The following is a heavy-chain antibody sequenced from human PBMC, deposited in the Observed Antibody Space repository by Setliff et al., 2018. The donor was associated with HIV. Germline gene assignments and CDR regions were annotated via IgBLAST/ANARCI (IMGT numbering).Heavy chain of an antibody. CDR3: ARVPYLEQLTYYYYYGMDV. CDR2: INPNSGGT. CDR1: GYTFTGYY. Sequence: ASVKVSCKASGYTFTGYYMHWVRQAPGQGLEWRGWINPNSGGTNYAQKFQGRGTMTKNTSISTAYMELSRLRSDDTAVYYCARVPYLEQLTYYYYYGMDVWGKGTTVTVSS. V-gene: IGHV1-2*02. J-gene: IGHJ6*04. D-gene: IGHD6-13*01.